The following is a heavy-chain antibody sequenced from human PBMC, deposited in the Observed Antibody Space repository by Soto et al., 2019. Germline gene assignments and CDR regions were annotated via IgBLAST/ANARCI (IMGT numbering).Heavy chain of an antibody. D-gene: IGHD5-12*01. CDR1: GFTFSSYA. V-gene: IGHV3-23*01. CDR3: ASQGHSQRGYYYYYYYMDV. Sequence: EVQLLESGGGLVQPGGSLRLSCAASGFTFSSYAMSWVRQAPGKGLEWVSAISGSGGSTYYADSVKGRFTISRDNSKNTLYLQMNSLSAEDTAVYYCASQGHSQRGYYYYYYYMDVWGKGTTVTVSS. CDR2: ISGSGGST. J-gene: IGHJ6*03.